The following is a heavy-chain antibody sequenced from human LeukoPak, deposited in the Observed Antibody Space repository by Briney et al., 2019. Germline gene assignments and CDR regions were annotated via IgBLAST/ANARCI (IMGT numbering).Heavy chain of an antibody. V-gene: IGHV3-23*01. D-gene: IGHD3-22*01. Sequence: GGSLTLSCGASGFTLSRYAMSLVRQAPREGLGVVSGISGSGGSTYYADSLEGRFTISRENSKKTLHEQMHSLRAEDTAVYYCENSHYYDSSGYYQGLGYWGQGTLVTVSS. CDR3: ENSHYYDSSGYYQGLGY. J-gene: IGHJ4*02. CDR2: ISGSGGST. CDR1: GFTLSRYA.